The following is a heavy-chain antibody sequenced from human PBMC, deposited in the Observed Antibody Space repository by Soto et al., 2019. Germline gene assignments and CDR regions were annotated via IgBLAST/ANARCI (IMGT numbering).Heavy chain of an antibody. CDR2: IYPGDSDT. CDR3: ARHDRSPSGKQQLVQPIH. D-gene: IGHD6-13*01. V-gene: IGHV5-51*01. Sequence: EVQLVQSGAEVKKPGESLKISCKGSGYSFTSYWIGWVRQMPGKGLEWMGIIYPGDSDTRYSPSFQGQVTISADKSISTAYLQWSSLKGSDTALYYCARHDRSPSGKQQLVQPIHWGQGTLVTVCS. CDR1: GYSFTSYW. J-gene: IGHJ4*02.